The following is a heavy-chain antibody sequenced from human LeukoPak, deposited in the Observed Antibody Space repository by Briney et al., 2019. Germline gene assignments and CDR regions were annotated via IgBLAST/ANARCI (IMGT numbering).Heavy chain of an antibody. J-gene: IGHJ3*02. CDR3: ARVVAVAGRAFDI. Sequence: SETLSLTCAVYGGSFSGYYWSWIRQPPGKGLEWIGEINHSGSTNYNPSLKSRVTISVDTSKNQFSLKLSSVTAADTAVYYCARVVAVAGRAFDIWGQGTMVTVSS. D-gene: IGHD6-19*01. CDR1: GGSFSGYY. V-gene: IGHV4-34*01. CDR2: INHSGST.